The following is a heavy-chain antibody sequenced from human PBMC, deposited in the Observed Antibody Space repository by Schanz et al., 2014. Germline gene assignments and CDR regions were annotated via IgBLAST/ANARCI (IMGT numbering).Heavy chain of an antibody. CDR1: GFIFNDYY. CDR2: IRGSGGST. D-gene: IGHD6-13*01. J-gene: IGHJ6*02. CDR3: AKEFSSSWWYGMDV. V-gene: IGHV3-23*04. Sequence: EVQLVESGGGLVKPGGSLRLSCAASGFIFNDYYMNWIRQAPGKGLKWVSGIRGSGGSTYYADSVKGRFTISRDNSKNTLYLRMNSLRAEDTAVYYCAKEFSSSWWYGMDVWGQGTTVTVSS.